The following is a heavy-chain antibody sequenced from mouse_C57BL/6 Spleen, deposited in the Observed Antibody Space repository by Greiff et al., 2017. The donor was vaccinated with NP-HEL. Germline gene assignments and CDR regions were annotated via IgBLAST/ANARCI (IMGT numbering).Heavy chain of an antibody. D-gene: IGHD1-1*01. CDR2: FYPGSGSI. Sequence: QVQLQQSGAELVKPRASVKLSCKASGYTFTEYTIHWVKQRSGQGLEWIGWFYPGSGSIKYNEKFKDKATLTADKSSSTVYMELSRLTSEDSAVYFCARHEEGYYYGSSYWYFDVWGTGTTVTVSS. J-gene: IGHJ1*03. CDR1: GYTFTEYT. CDR3: ARHEEGYYYGSSYWYFDV. V-gene: IGHV1-62-2*01.